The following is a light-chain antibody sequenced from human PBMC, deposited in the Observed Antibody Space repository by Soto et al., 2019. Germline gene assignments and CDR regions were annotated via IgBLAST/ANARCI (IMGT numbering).Light chain of an antibody. J-gene: IGLJ3*02. CDR3: SSYTSSSALGV. CDR2: EVT. CDR1: SSDIGIFNY. Sequence: QSALTQPASVSGSPGQSITISCTETSSDIGIFNYVSWYQQHPGKAPKLIIYEVTNRPSGVSDRFSGSKSGSTASLNISGLQADDEADYYCSSYTSSSALGVFGGGTKLTVL. V-gene: IGLV2-14*01.